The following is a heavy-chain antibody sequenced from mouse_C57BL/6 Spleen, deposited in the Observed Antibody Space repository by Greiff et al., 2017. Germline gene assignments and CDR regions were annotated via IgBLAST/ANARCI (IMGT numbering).Heavy chain of an antibody. V-gene: IGHV3-6*01. D-gene: IGHD2-14*01. CDR2: ISYDGSK. Sequence: ESGPGLVKPSQSLSLTCSVTGYSITSGYYWNWIRQFPGNKLEWMGYISYDGSKKYNPSLKNRISIPRDTSKNQFFLTLNSVTTEDTATYYCARVGNYFDYWGQGTTLTVSS. CDR3: ARVGNYFDY. J-gene: IGHJ2*01. CDR1: GYSITSGYY.